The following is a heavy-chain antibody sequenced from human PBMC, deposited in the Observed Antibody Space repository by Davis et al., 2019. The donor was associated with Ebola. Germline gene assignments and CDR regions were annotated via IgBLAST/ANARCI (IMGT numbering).Heavy chain of an antibody. V-gene: IGHV5-10-1*01. Sequence: GESLKISCKTFGYSFTSYWITWVRQMHGKGLEWMGRIDPRDSYTMYSPSFQGHVTISADKSISPAYLQSGSLKASETAMYYCARLVTTVTSWFDPWGQGTLVTVAS. J-gene: IGHJ5*02. CDR3: ARLVTTVTSWFDP. CDR1: GYSFTSYW. CDR2: IDPRDSYT. D-gene: IGHD4-17*01.